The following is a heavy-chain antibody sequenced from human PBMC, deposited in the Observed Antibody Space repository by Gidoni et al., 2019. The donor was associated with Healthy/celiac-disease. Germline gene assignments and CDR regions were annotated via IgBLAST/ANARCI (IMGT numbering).Heavy chain of an antibody. D-gene: IGHD6-19*01. CDR1: GGSISRYY. CDR2: IYYSGST. Sequence: QVQLQESGPGLVKPSETLSLTCTVSGGSISRYYWSWIRQPPGKGLDWIGYIYYSGSTNYNPSLKSRVTISVDTSKNQFSLKLSSVTAADTAVYYCARGGGIAVAGAYAFDIWGQGTMVTVSS. J-gene: IGHJ3*02. V-gene: IGHV4-59*01. CDR3: ARGGGIAVAGAYAFDI.